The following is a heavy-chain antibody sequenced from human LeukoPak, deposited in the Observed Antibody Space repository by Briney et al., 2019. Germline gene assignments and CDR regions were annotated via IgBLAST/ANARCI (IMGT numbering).Heavy chain of an antibody. CDR2: ISGSGGST. CDR3: AKDDYGDDY. V-gene: IGHV3-23*01. CDR1: GFTFNNAW. Sequence: GGSLRLSCAASGFTFNNAWMSWVRQAPGKGLEWVSAISGSGGSTYYADSVKGRFTISRDNSKNTLYLQMNSLRAEDTAVYYCAKDDYGDDYWGQGTLVTVSS. J-gene: IGHJ4*02. D-gene: IGHD4-17*01.